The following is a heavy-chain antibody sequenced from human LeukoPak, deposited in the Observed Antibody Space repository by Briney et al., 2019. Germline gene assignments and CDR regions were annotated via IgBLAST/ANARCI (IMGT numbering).Heavy chain of an antibody. V-gene: IGHV4-39*01. CDR3: ARHVINGGNMDV. CDR1: GGSISSSSYY. CDR2: IYYSGST. Sequence: PSETLSLTCTVSGGSISSSSYYWGWIRQPPGKGLEWIGRIYYSGSTYYNPSLKSRVTISVDTSKNQFSLKLSSVTAADTAVYYCARHVINGGNMDVWGKGTTVTVSS. J-gene: IGHJ6*03. D-gene: IGHD2-15*01.